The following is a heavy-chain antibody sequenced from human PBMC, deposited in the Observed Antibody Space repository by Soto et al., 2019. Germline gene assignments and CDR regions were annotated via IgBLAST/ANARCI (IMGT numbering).Heavy chain of an antibody. Sequence: PSETLSLTCAVSGGSISSSNWWSWVRQPPGKGLEWIGEIYHSGSTNYNPSLKSRVTISVDKSKNQFSLKLSSVTAADTAVYYCARASLRQPYLDYYYGMDVWGQGTTVTVSS. CDR3: ARASLRQPYLDYYYGMDV. CDR2: IYHSGST. J-gene: IGHJ6*02. D-gene: IGHD2-2*02. V-gene: IGHV4-4*02. CDR1: GGSISSSNW.